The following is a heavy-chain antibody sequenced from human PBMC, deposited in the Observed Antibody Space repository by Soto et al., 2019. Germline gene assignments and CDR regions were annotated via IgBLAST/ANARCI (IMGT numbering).Heavy chain of an antibody. D-gene: IGHD3-9*01. CDR2: INPSGGST. V-gene: IGHV1-46*03. CDR3: ARSYDILTGYYLDPYYYYMDV. CDR1: GYTFTSYY. J-gene: IGHJ6*03. Sequence: ASVKVSCKASGYTFTSYYMHWVRQAPGQGVEWMGIINPSGGSTSYAQKFQGRVTMTRDTSTSTVYMELSSLRSEDTAVYYCARSYDILTGYYLDPYYYYMDVWGKGTTVTVSS.